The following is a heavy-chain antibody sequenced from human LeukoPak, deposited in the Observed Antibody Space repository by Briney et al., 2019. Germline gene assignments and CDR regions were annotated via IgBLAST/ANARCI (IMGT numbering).Heavy chain of an antibody. CDR3: AKEYCTNGVCYKQNYYGMDG. CDR1: GYTFTSYY. D-gene: IGHD2-8*01. Sequence: GASVKVSCKASGYTFTSYYMHWVRQAPGQGLEWMGIINPSGGSTSYAQKFQGRVTMTRDTSTSTVYMELSSLRSEDTAVYYCAKEYCTNGVCYKQNYYGMDGGGQGTTVTVSS. V-gene: IGHV1-46*01. CDR2: INPSGGST. J-gene: IGHJ6*02.